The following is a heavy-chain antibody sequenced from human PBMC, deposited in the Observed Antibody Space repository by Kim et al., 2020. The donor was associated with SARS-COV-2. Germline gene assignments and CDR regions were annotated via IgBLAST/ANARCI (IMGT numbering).Heavy chain of an antibody. J-gene: IGHJ6*02. Sequence: SETLSLTCAVYGGSFSGYYWSWIRQPPGKGLEWIGEINHSGSTNYNPSLKSRVTISVDTSKNQFSLKLSSVTAADTAVYYCARGHNTGYYYYYGMDVWGQGTTVTVSS. CDR2: INHSGST. CDR3: ARGHNTGYYYYYGMDV. CDR1: GGSFSGYY. D-gene: IGHD1-1*01. V-gene: IGHV4-34*01.